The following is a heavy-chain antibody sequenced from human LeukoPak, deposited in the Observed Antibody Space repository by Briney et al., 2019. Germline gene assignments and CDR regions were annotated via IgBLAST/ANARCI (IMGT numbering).Heavy chain of an antibody. CDR2: IWYDGSNK. Sequence: GGSLRLSCAASGFTFSSYGMHWVRQAPGKGLEWVAVIWYDGSNKYHADSVKGRFTISRDNSKNTLYLQMNSLRAEDTAVYYCARLNARDYYFDYWGQGTLVTVSS. V-gene: IGHV3-33*01. CDR3: ARLNARDYYFDY. J-gene: IGHJ4*02. CDR1: GFTFSSYG.